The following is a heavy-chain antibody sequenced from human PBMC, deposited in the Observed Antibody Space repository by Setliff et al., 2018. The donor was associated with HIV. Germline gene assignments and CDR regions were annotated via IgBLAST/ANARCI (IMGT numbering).Heavy chain of an antibody. CDR2: INTANANT. J-gene: IGHJ4*02. CDR3: ARDMQDNNSFGPNSNLGY. CDR1: GYTFSNYA. Sequence: ASVKVSCKSSGYTFSNYALHWVRQAPGQRLEWMGWINTANANTKYSRKFQGRVTITRDTSASTAYMELSSLRSEDTAVYFFARDMQDNNSFGPNSNLGYWGQGTQVTVSS. D-gene: IGHD5-18*01. V-gene: IGHV1-3*04.